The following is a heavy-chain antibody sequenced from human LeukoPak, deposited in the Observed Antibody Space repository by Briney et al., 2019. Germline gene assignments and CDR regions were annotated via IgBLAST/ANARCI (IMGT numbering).Heavy chain of an antibody. CDR3: ARDRYGGYDAFDI. J-gene: IGHJ3*02. V-gene: IGHV1-2*02. CDR2: INPNSGGT. D-gene: IGHD4-17*01. CDR1: GYTFTGYY. Sequence: ASVKVSCKASGYTFTGYYMHWVRQAPGQGLEWMGWINPNSGGTNYAQKLQGRVTMTTDTSTSTAYMELRSLRSDDTAVYYCARDRYGGYDAFDIWGQGTMVTVSS.